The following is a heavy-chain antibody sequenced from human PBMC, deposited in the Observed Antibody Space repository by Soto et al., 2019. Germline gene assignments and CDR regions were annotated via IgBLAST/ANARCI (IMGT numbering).Heavy chain of an antibody. D-gene: IGHD2-15*01. V-gene: IGHV1-46*01. J-gene: IGHJ5*02. CDR1: GYTFSSQY. CDR2: INPSGGST. CDR3: ARDGDCSGGSCSTNYWFDP. Sequence: GASVKVSCKASGYTFSSQYMNWVRQAPGQGLEWMGIINPSGGSTSSAQKFQGRLTLTRGISTSTFYMELSSLRSEDTAVYYCARDGDCSGGSCSTNYWFDPWGQGTLVTVSS.